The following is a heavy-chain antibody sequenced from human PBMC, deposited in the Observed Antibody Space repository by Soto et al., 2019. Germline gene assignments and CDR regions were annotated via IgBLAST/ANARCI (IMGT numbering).Heavy chain of an antibody. J-gene: IGHJ6*02. Sequence: KASGYTFTSYGISWVRQAPGQGLEWMGWISAYNGNTNYAQKLQGRVTMTTDTSTSTAYMELRSLRSDDTAVYYCARGGDCSGGSCYLPLAYYYYGMDVWGQGTTVTSP. CDR3: ARGGDCSGGSCYLPLAYYYYGMDV. V-gene: IGHV1-18*01. CDR1: GYTFTSYG. CDR2: ISAYNGNT. D-gene: IGHD2-15*01.